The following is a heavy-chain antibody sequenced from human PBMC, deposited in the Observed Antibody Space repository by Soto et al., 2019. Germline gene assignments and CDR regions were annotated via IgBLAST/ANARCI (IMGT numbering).Heavy chain of an antibody. CDR3: ARVTYGEYYYGMDV. J-gene: IGHJ6*02. V-gene: IGHV4-59*01. CDR2: ISYTGSA. Sequence: SETLSLTCTVSGGSINYSYWTWIRQPPGKGLEWIGYISYTGSANYNASLKSRLTISVDTSKNQFSLKLSSVTAADTALYYCARVTYGEYYYGMDVWGQGTTVTVSS. D-gene: IGHD4-17*01. CDR1: GGSINYSY.